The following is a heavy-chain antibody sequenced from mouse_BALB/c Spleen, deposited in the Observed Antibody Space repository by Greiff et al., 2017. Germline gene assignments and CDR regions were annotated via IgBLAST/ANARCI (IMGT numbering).Heavy chain of an antibody. CDR3: ARDQATDY. J-gene: IGHJ4*01. V-gene: IGHV1-54*01. CDR2: INPGSGGT. CDR1: GYAFTNYL. Sequence: VQLQQSGAELVRPGTSVKVSCKASGYAFTNYLIEWVKQRPGQGLEWIGVINPGSGGTNYNEKFKGKATLTADKSSSTAYMQLSSLTSDDSAVYFCARDQATDYWGQGTSVTVSS. D-gene: IGHD3-2*02.